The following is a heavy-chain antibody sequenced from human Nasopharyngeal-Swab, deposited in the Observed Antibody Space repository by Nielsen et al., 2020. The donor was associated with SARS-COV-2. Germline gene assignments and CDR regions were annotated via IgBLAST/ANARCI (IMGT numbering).Heavy chain of an antibody. CDR2: INTDGRRT. CDR1: GFSFSTFW. D-gene: IGHD4-23*01. J-gene: IGHJ4*02. CDR3: ARGLGGFGGY. Sequence: ESLKISCAASGFSFSTFWMHWVRQVPGEGLVRVSRINTDGRRTNYAESVKGRFTISRDNVKNMLYLQMNNLRPEDTAVYYCARGLGGFGGYWGQGTLATVSS. V-gene: IGHV3-74*01.